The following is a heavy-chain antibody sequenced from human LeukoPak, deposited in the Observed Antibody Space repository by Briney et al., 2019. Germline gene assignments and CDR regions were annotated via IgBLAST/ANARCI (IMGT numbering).Heavy chain of an antibody. D-gene: IGHD5-12*01. Sequence: SETLSLTCAVYGGSFSGYYWSWIRQPPGKGLEWIGEINHSGSTNYNPSLKSRVTISVDTSKNQFSLKLSSVTAADTPVFYCAGEDIVATILFLWGQRTMVTVPS. CDR2: INHSGST. CDR1: GGSFSGYY. CDR3: AGEDIVATILFL. V-gene: IGHV4-34*01. J-gene: IGHJ4*02.